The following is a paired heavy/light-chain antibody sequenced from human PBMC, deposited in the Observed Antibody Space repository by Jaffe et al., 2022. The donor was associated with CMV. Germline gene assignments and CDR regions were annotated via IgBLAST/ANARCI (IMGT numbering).Heavy chain of an antibody. D-gene: IGHD6-6*01. CDR1: GFTFNSYS. V-gene: IGHV3-48*02. CDR3: ARERSTSSTHDY. J-gene: IGHJ4*02. Sequence: EVQLVESGGGLVQPGGSLRLSCGASGFTFNSYSMNWVRQAPGKGLEWVSYISSTSSPINYADSVKGRFTISRDNAKNSLYLQMNSLRDEDTAVYYCARERSTSSTHDYWGQGTLVTVSS. CDR2: ISSTSSPI.
Light chain of an antibody. V-gene: IGLV6-57*04. CDR1: SGTIASSY. CDR3: QSYDSSNHERV. Sequence: KFMLTQPHSVSESPGKTVTISCTRSSGTIASSYVQWYQQRPGSAPTTVIYEDNQRPSGVPDRFSGSIDSSSNSASLTISGLKTEDEADYYCQSYDSSNHERVFGGGTKLTVL. CDR2: EDN. J-gene: IGLJ3*02.